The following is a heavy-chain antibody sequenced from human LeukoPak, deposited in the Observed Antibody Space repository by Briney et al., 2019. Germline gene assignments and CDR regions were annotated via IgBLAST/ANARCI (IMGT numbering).Heavy chain of an antibody. D-gene: IGHD1-1*01. CDR3: ARSYNWNDGRGSYYYYMDV. CDR2: IYPGDSDT. V-gene: IGHV5-51*01. CDR1: GYSFTGYW. J-gene: IGHJ6*03. Sequence: GESLKISCKGSGYSFTGYWIGWVRQMPGKGLEWMGIIYPGDSDTRYSPSFQGQVTISADKSISTAYLQWSSLKASDTAMYYCARSYNWNDGRGSYYYYMDVWGKGTTVTVSS.